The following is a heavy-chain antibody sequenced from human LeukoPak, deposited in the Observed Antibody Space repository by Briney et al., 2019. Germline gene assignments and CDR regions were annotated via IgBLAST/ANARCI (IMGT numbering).Heavy chain of an antibody. CDR3: ARDSVGARYDS. V-gene: IGHV3-30*03. CDR1: GFTFSNYG. Sequence: GGSLRLSCATSGFTFSNYGMHWVRQAPGKGLEWVAIISYDESSTSYADSVKGRFTISRDNSKNTLYLQMNSLRGEDTGVYYCARDSVGARYDSWGQGTLVIVSS. J-gene: IGHJ4*02. D-gene: IGHD1-26*01. CDR2: ISYDESST.